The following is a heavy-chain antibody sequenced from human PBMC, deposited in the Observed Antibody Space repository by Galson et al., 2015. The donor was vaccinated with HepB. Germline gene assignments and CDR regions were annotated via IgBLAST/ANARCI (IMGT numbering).Heavy chain of an antibody. CDR1: GYTFTGYY. J-gene: IGHJ5*02. V-gene: IGHV1-2*06. CDR2: INPNSGGT. Sequence: SVKVSCKASGYTFTGYYMHWVRQAPGQGLEWMGRINPNSGGTNYAQKFQGRVTMTRDTSISTAYMELSRLRSDDTAVYYCARVKLLWFREPGWFDPWGQGTLVTVSS. CDR3: ARVKLLWFREPGWFDP. D-gene: IGHD3-10*01.